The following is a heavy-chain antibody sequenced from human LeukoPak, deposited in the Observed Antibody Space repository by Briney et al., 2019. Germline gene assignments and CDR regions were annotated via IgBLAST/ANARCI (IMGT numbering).Heavy chain of an antibody. Sequence: GGSLRLSCAASGFTFDDYTMHWVRQAPGKGLEWVSLISWDGSNTYYADSVKGRFTISRDNSKNSLYLQMNSLRPEDTALYYCAKDIEAAAGTYFDYWGQGTLVTVSS. D-gene: IGHD6-13*01. CDR2: ISWDGSNT. V-gene: IGHV3-43*01. CDR1: GFTFDDYT. J-gene: IGHJ4*02. CDR3: AKDIEAAAGTYFDY.